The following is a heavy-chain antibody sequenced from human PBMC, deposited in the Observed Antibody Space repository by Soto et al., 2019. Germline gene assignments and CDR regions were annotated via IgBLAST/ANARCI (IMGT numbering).Heavy chain of an antibody. CDR1: GDSIRSYY. Sequence: SETLSLTCTVSGDSIRSYYWSWIRQPPGKGLEWIGYISYTGSTHYNPSLKSRVTISADTSKNQFSLKLSSVTTEDTALYYCAREGVAAPYYYYGMDVWGQGSTVTVSS. V-gene: IGHV4-59*01. D-gene: IGHD2-15*01. J-gene: IGHJ6*02. CDR2: ISYTGST. CDR3: AREGVAAPYYYYGMDV.